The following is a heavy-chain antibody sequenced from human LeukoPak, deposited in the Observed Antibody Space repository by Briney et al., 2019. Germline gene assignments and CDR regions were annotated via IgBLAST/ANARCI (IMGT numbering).Heavy chain of an antibody. CDR2: ISAYNGNT. CDR1: GYTFTSYG. J-gene: IGHJ4*02. Sequence: VASVKVSFKASGYTFTSYGISWVRPAPGQGLEWMGWISAYNGNTNYAQKLQGRVTMTTDTSTSTAYMELRSLRSDDTAVYYCARDRGLKRSSSLGGYWGQGTLVTVSS. CDR3: ARDRGLKRSSSLGGY. D-gene: IGHD6-6*01. V-gene: IGHV1-18*01.